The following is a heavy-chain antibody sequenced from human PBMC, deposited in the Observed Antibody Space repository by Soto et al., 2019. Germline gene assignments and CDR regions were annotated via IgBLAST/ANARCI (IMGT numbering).Heavy chain of an antibody. V-gene: IGHV3-11*06. Sequence: PGGSLRLSSAASGFTFSYHYMTWIRQSPGKGLEWISYINPTGSYTHYADSVKGRFSISRGNAENSLYLQMNSLRPEDTALYYCARGHHSMDVWGQGATVTVSS. J-gene: IGHJ6*02. CDR1: GFTFSYHY. CDR3: ARGHHSMDV. CDR2: INPTGSYT.